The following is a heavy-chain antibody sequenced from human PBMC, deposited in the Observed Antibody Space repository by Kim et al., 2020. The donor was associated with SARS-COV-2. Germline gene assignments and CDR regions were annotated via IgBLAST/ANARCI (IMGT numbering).Heavy chain of an antibody. V-gene: IGHV1-46*01. Sequence: ASVKVSCKATGYAFSTYYLHWVRQAPGQGLEWMGLINPSGGGTSYAQKFQGRVAMTSDTSTTTVHMELTSLRSEDTAVYYCARSRWDYSDSSDFEFWGQGTLVPVSS. D-gene: IGHD3-22*01. CDR1: GYAFSTYY. CDR2: INPSGGGT. CDR3: ARSRWDYSDSSDFEF. J-gene: IGHJ4*02.